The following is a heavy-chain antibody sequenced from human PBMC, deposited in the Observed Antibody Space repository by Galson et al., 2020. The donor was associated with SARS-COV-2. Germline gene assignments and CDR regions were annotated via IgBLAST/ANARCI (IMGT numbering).Heavy chain of an antibody. J-gene: IGHJ4*02. CDR1: GGSISSYY. CDR3: ARGGVRYFDWALPLDY. Sequence: SENLSLTCTVSGGSISSYYWSWIRQPPGKGLEWIGYIYYSGSTNYNPSLKSRVTISVDTSKNQFSLKLSSVTAADTAVYYCARGGVRYFDWALPLDYWGQGTLVTVSS. CDR2: IYYSGST. V-gene: IGHV4-59*01. D-gene: IGHD3-9*01.